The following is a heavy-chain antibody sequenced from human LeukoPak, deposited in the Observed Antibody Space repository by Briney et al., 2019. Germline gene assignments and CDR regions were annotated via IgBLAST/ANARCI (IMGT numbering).Heavy chain of an antibody. V-gene: IGHV3-23*01. CDR3: AKRVAYNSGYYWDY. CDR1: GFTFSSYG. Sequence: PGGSLRLSCAASGFTFSSYGMSWVRQAPGKGVEWVSAIISRGGDTYYADSVKGRFTISRDNSKNTLYVQMNSLRAEDTAVYYCAKRVAYNSGYYWDYWGEGTLVTVPS. J-gene: IGHJ4*02. CDR2: IISRGGDT. D-gene: IGHD6-19*01.